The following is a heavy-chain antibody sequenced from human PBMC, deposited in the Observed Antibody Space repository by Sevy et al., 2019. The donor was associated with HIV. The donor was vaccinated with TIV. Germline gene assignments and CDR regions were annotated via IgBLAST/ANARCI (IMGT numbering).Heavy chain of an antibody. D-gene: IGHD3-10*01. CDR2: IYYSGST. V-gene: IGHV4-39*01. CDR3: ARLGATRFYFDY. Sequence: SETLSLTCAVSGGSISSSSHYWVWIRQPPGKGLEWIGNIYYSGSTYYNPSLKSRVTISVDTSKNRFSLKLTSVTAADTAVYYCARLGATRFYFDYWAREPRSPSPQ. CDR1: GGSISSSSHY. J-gene: IGHJ4*02.